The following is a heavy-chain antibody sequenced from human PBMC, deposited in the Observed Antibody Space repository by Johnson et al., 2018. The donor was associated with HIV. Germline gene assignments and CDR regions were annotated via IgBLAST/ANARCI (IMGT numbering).Heavy chain of an antibody. V-gene: IGHV3-30*04. CDR2: ISYDGSNK. CDR3: AREGGTFYDSSGSLAFDI. Sequence: AAGGVTFSSYAMHWVRQAPGKGLEWVAVISYDGSNKYYADSVKGRFTISRDNSKNTLYLQMNRLRAEDTAVYYCAREGGTFYDSSGSLAFDIWGQGTMVAVSS. J-gene: IGHJ3*02. D-gene: IGHD3-22*01. CDR1: GVTFSSYA.